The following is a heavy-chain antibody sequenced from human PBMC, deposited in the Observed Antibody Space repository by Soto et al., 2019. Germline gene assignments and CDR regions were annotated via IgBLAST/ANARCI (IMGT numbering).Heavy chain of an antibody. J-gene: IGHJ4*02. V-gene: IGHV1-69*13. Sequence: EXSVKVSCKASGGTLSSYAISWVRQAPGQGLEWMGGIIPIFGTANYAQKFQGRVTVTADESTSTAYMELNSLRAEDTAVYYCAKRPVVVAATADYFDYWGQGTLVTGSS. CDR3: AKRPVVVAATADYFDY. D-gene: IGHD2-15*01. CDR2: IIPIFGTA. CDR1: GGTLSSYA.